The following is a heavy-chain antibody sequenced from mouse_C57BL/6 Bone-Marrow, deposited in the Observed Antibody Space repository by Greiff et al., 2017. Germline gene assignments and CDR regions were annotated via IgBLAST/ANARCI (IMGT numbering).Heavy chain of an antibody. V-gene: IGHV1-64*01. D-gene: IGHD2-1*01. CDR3: ARGGLYYGNYGSFAY. Sequence: VQLQQPGAELVKPGASVKLSCKASGYTFTSYWMHWVKQRPGQGLEWIGMIHPNSGSTNYNEKFKSKATLTVDKSSSTAYMQLSSLTSEDSAVYYCARGGLYYGNYGSFAYWGQGTLVTVSA. CDR1: GYTFTSYW. CDR2: IHPNSGST. J-gene: IGHJ3*01.